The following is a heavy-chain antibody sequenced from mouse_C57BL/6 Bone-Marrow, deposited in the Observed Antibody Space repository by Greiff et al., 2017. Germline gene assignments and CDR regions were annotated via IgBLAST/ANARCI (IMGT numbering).Heavy chain of an antibody. J-gene: IGHJ3*01. V-gene: IGHV10-1*01. CDR3: VSQVYDYDTWFAY. D-gene: IGHD2-4*01. Sequence: EVQRVESGAGLVQPKGSLKLSCAASGFSFNTYAMNWVRQAPGKGLEWVARIRSKSNNYATYYADSVKDRITISRDTSESMLYLHMNNLKTEDTAVYYCVSQVYDYDTWFAYWGQGTLVTVSA. CDR1: GFSFNTYA. CDR2: IRSKSNNYAT.